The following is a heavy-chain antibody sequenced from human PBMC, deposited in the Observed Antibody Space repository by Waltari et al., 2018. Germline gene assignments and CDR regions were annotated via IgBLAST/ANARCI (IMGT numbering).Heavy chain of an antibody. D-gene: IGHD6-6*01. CDR1: GGSISSSNW. Sequence: QVQLQESGPGLVKPSGTLSLTCAVSGGSISSSNWWSWVRQPPGKGLEWIGEIYISGSTTYNPSLQSRVTTSVDKSKNQFSLKLSSVTAADTAVYYCAGMIAAPPGGFYWGQGTLVTVSS. CDR3: AGMIAAPPGGFY. J-gene: IGHJ4*02. CDR2: IYISGST. V-gene: IGHV4-4*02.